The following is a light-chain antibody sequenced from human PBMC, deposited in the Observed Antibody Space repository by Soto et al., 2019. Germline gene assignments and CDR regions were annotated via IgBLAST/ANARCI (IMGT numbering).Light chain of an antibody. CDR2: KAS. J-gene: IGKJ4*01. CDR3: QQYNSYPLT. CDR1: QTISTR. V-gene: IGKV1-5*03. Sequence: DIQMTQSPSTLSASVGDRVTITCRASQTISTRLAWYQQKPGKAPKLLMYKASSLESGVPSRFSGSGSGTEFTLTINRLQPDDFANYYCQQYNSYPLTFGGGTKV.